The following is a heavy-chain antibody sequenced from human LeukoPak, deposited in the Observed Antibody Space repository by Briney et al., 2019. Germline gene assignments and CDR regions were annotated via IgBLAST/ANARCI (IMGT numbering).Heavy chain of an antibody. J-gene: IGHJ4*02. V-gene: IGHV3-23*01. CDR2: ISGSGGGI. CDR1: GFTFSSYA. CDR3: AKSNLRSYGDYGAQGAFEY. D-gene: IGHD4-17*01. Sequence: GGSLRLSCAASGFTFSSYAMSWVRRVPGKGLEWVSGISGSGGGIYYADSVQGRFTISRDNSKNTLYLQMNSLRAEDTAVYYCAKSNLRSYGDYGAQGAFEYWGQGTLVTVSS.